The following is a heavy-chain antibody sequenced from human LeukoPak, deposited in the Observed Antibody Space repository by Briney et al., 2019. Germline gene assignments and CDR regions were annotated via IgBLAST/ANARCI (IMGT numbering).Heavy chain of an antibody. CDR2: ISYSGST. D-gene: IGHD2-2*01. J-gene: IGHJ4*02. CDR1: GGSISGYY. Sequence: SGPTLVKPSETLSLTCTVSGGSISGYYWNWIRQPPGKGLEWIGCISYSGSTNYSPSLKSRVTISPDTSRNKFSLKLTSVTAADTAVYYCARAQVVGTSWSLDYWGQGTLVTVSS. CDR3: ARAQVVGTSWSLDY. V-gene: IGHV4-59*01.